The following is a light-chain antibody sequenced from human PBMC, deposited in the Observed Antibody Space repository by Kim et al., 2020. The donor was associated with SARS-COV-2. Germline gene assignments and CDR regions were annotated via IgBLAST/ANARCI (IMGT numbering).Light chain of an antibody. CDR3: YSTDSSGNHRV. CDR1: ALPKKY. CDR2: EDS. Sequence: SPGQTARITCSGDALPKKYAYWYQQKSGQAPLLVIYEDSKRPSGIPERFSGSSSGTMATLTISGAQVEDEADYYCYSTDSSGNHRVFGGGTQLTVL. J-gene: IGLJ3*02. V-gene: IGLV3-10*01.